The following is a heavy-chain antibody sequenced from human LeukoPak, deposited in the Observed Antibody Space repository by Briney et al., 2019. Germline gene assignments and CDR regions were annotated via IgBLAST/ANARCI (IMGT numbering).Heavy chain of an antibody. CDR1: GYTFIGYY. D-gene: IGHD7-27*01. CDR2: INPNSGGT. J-gene: IGHJ3*02. V-gene: IGHV1-2*06. Sequence: GASVKVSCKASGYTFIGYYIHWVRQAPGQGLEWMGRINPNSGGTNYAQKFQGGVTMTRDTSISTAYMELSRLRSDDTAVYYCALTWGYYAFDIWGQGTMVTVSS. CDR3: ALTWGYYAFDI.